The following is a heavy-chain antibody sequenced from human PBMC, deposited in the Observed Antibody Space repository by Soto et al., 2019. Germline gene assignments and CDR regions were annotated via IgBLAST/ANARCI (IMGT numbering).Heavy chain of an antibody. CDR3: ARPKRSGYDRGDSYYHTMDV. CDR2: ILPMFGAV. D-gene: IGHD2-21*02. Sequence: QMQLVQSGAEVKKSGSSVKVSCKASEGTSSNFVITWVRQVPGQGLEWLGGILPMFGAVKYAQKFQDRLTITADRSTNTAAMELGSLRPDDTAVYYCARPKRSGYDRGDSYYHTMDVWGHGTTVTVS. J-gene: IGHJ6*02. V-gene: IGHV1-69*06. CDR1: EGTSSNFV.